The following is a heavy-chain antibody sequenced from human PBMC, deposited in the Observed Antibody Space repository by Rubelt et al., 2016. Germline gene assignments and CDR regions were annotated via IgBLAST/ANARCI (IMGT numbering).Heavy chain of an antibody. J-gene: IGHJ4*02. Sequence: IYYSGSTNYNPSLKSRVTISVDTSKNQFSLKLSSVTAADTAVYYCAGSLNYDILTGYYNGWGYFDYWGQGTLVTVSS. D-gene: IGHD3-9*01. CDR2: IYYSGST. CDR3: AGSLNYDILTGYYNGWGYFDY. V-gene: IGHV4-59*12.